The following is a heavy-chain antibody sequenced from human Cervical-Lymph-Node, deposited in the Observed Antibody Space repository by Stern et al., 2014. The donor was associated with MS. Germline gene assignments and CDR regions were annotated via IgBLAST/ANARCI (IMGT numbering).Heavy chain of an antibody. V-gene: IGHV1-69*08. CDR3: ARDPRYSRYGMDV. D-gene: IGHD6-13*01. CDR1: GGTFRSYT. Sequence: QVQLVQSGAEVQKPGTSGKVSCKASGGTFRSYTISWVRQAPGQGLEWMGRIIPILGIANYAQKFQGRVTITADKSTSTAYMELSSLRSEDTAVYYCARDPRYSRYGMDVWGQGTTVTVSS. J-gene: IGHJ6*02. CDR2: IIPILGIA.